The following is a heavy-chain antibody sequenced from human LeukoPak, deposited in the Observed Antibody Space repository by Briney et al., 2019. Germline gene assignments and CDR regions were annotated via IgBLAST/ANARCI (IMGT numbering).Heavy chain of an antibody. CDR1: GYTFTSYY. CDR2: INPSGGST. CDR3: ARAGRIAAAGAYYYYYMDV. J-gene: IGHJ6*03. Sequence: GASVKVSCKASGYTFTSYYMHWVRQAPGQGLEWMGIINPSGGSTSYAQKFQGRVTMTRDMSTSTVYMELSSLRSEDTAVYYCARAGRIAAAGAYYYYYMDVWGKGTTVTVSS. V-gene: IGHV1-46*01. D-gene: IGHD6-13*01.